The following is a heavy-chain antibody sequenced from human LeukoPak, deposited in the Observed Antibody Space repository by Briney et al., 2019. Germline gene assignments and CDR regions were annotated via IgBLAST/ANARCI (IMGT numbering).Heavy chain of an antibody. D-gene: IGHD2-2*01. J-gene: IGHJ5*02. CDR2: IKTDGSII. CDR1: GFIFSNYW. Sequence: GGSLRLSCAASGFIFSNYWMHWVRQAPGKGLVWVSRIKTDGSIISYADSVKGRFTISRDNSKNTLYLQMNSLRAEDTAVYYCARVGYCSSTDCGWFDPWGQGTLVTVSS. V-gene: IGHV3-74*01. CDR3: ARVGYCSSTDCGWFDP.